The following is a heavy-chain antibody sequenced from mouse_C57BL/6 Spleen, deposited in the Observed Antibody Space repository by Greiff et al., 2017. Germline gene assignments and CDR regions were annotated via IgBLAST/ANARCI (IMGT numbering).Heavy chain of an antibody. V-gene: IGHV5-9*01. CDR3: ARQSYDYDGWFAY. D-gene: IGHD2-4*01. CDR1: GFTFSSYT. J-gene: IGHJ3*01. Sequence: LQQSGGGLVKPGGSLKLSCAASGFTFSSYTMSWVRQTPEKRLEWVATISGGGGNTYYPDSVKGRFTISRDNAKNTLYLQMSSLRSEDTALYYCARQSYDYDGWFAYWGQGTLVTVSA. CDR2: ISGGGGNT.